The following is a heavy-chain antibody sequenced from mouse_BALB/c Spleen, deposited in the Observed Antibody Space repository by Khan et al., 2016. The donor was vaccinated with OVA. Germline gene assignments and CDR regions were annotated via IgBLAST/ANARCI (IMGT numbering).Heavy chain of an antibody. J-gene: IGHJ4*01. V-gene: IGHV5-9-3*01. CDR3: ARSLVDYHALDY. CDR1: GFTFSSYG. Sequence: EVELVESGGGFVKPGGSLKLSCSASGFTFSSYGMSWVRQTPEKRLEWVATISSGGHYTFYPDSLKGRFTISRDNAKNTLYLQMSSLRSEDTAMDDCARSLVDYHALDYWGQGTSVTVSS. D-gene: IGHD2-2*01. CDR2: ISSGGHYT.